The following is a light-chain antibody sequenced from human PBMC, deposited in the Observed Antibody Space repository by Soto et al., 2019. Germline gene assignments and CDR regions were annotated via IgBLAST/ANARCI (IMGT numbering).Light chain of an antibody. CDR1: SRDIGTSNL. Sequence: QSALPQPASVSGSPGQSITISCTGTSRDIGTSNLVSWYQQYPGKAPKLMIYEVTKRPSGISSRFSGSKSGNTASLTISGLQPEDEADYYCFSYTGSSTALFVFGTGTKVTV. V-gene: IGLV2-23*02. CDR2: EVT. J-gene: IGLJ1*01. CDR3: FSYTGSSTALFV.